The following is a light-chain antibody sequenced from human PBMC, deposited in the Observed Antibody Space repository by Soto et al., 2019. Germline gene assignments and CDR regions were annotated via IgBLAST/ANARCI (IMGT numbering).Light chain of an antibody. CDR2: DVS. Sequence: QSALTQPASVSGSPGQSITISCTGTSSDIGGYIYVSWYQHHPGKAPKLLIYDVSNRPSVVSNRFSGSKSGNTASLTISGLQVEDEADYFCSTYTSSRTRFGGGTKLTVL. J-gene: IGLJ2*01. V-gene: IGLV2-14*03. CDR1: SSDIGGYIY. CDR3: STYTSSRTR.